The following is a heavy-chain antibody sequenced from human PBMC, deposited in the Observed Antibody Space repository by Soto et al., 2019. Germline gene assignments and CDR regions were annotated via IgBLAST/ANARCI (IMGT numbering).Heavy chain of an antibody. Sequence: ASVKVSCKASGYTFTSHGISWVRQAPGQGLEWMGWISAYNGNTNYAQKLQGRVTMTTDTSTSTAYMELRSLRSDDTAVYYCARERLASRDYYYYYGMDVWVQGTTVTVSS. CDR1: GYTFTSHG. CDR2: ISAYNGNT. J-gene: IGHJ6*02. V-gene: IGHV1-18*01. CDR3: ARERLASRDYYYYYGMDV. D-gene: IGHD6-19*01.